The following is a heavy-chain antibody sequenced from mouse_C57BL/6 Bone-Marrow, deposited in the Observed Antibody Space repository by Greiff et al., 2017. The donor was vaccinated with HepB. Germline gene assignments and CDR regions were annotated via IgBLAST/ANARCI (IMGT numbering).Heavy chain of an antibody. Sequence: VQVVESGPGLVQPSQSLSITCTVSGFSLTSYGVHWVRQSPGKGLEWLGVIWSGGSTDYNAAFISRLSISKDNSKSQVFFKMNSLQADDTAIYYCASPDSSGYGFAYWGQGTLVTVSA. V-gene: IGHV2-2*01. J-gene: IGHJ3*01. CDR1: GFSLTSYG. D-gene: IGHD3-2*02. CDR3: ASPDSSGYGFAY. CDR2: IWSGGST.